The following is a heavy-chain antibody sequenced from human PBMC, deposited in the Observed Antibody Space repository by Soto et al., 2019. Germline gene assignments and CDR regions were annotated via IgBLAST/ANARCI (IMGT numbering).Heavy chain of an antibody. V-gene: IGHV1-69*06. CDR1: GGTFSSYA. CDR3: ASSITMVRGDGMDV. Sequence: QVQLVQSGAEVKKPGSSVKVSCKASGGTFSSYAISWVRQAPGQGLEWMGGIIPIFGTANYAQKFQGRDTITADKSTSTDYMELSSLRSEDTAVYYCASSITMVRGDGMDVWGQGTTVTVSS. CDR2: IIPIFGTA. J-gene: IGHJ6*02. D-gene: IGHD3-10*01.